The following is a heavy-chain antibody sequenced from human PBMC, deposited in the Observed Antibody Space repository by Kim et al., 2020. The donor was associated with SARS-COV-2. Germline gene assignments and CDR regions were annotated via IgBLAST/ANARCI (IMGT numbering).Heavy chain of an antibody. CDR1: GFTFSSSA. CDR3: TKCGGFHSGSYYSTY. D-gene: IGHD3-10*01. Sequence: GGSLRLSCAASGFTFSSSAMTWVRQAPGKGLEWVSSISGGGGITYYADSVKGRFTISRDHSKNTLYLQMNSLRAEDTAVYYCTKCGGFHSGSYYSTYWGQGTLVTVSS. J-gene: IGHJ4*02. CDR2: ISGGGGIT. V-gene: IGHV3-23*01.